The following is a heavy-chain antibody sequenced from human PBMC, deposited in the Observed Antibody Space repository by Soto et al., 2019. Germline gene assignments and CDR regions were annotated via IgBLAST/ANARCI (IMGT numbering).Heavy chain of an antibody. D-gene: IGHD6-19*01. CDR1: GFTFSSYW. J-gene: IGHJ4*02. CDR3: GRDGSGWDYLDY. V-gene: IGHV3-74*01. Sequence: GGSLRLSCAASGFTFSSYWIHWVRQAPGKGLVWVSRINDDGSDTNYADSVKGRFTISRDNAKNTLFLQMNSLRVEDTAVYYCGRDGSGWDYLDYWGQGTLVTVSS. CDR2: INDDGSDT.